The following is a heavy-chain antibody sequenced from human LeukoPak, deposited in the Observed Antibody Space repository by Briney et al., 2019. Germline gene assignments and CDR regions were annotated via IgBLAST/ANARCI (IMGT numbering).Heavy chain of an antibody. CDR3: AKDPTHYRVWDYYETIGLSY. D-gene: IGHD3-22*01. CDR1: GFTFSSYA. Sequence: PGGSLRLSCAASGFTFSSYAMHWVRQAPGKGLEWVAVISYDGSNKYYADSVKGRFTISRDNSKNTLNLQMNSLRAEDTAVYYCAKDPTHYRVWDYYETIGLSYWGQGTLVTVSS. V-gene: IGHV3-30*04. J-gene: IGHJ4*02. CDR2: ISYDGSNK.